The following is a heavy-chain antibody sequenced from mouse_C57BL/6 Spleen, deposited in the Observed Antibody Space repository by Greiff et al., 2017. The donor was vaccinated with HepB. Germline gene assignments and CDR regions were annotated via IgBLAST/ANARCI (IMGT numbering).Heavy chain of an antibody. D-gene: IGHD1-1*01. CDR1: GYTFTSYW. J-gene: IGHJ4*01. V-gene: IGHV1-52*01. CDR2: IDPSDSET. CDR3: ARSGYYGSSYYAMDY. Sequence: QVQLQQPGAELVRPGSSVKLSCKASGYTFTSYWMHWVKQRPIQGLEWIGNIDPSDSETHYNQKFKDKATLTVDKSSSTAYMQLSSLTSEDSAVYYCARSGYYGSSYYAMDYWGQGTSVTVSS.